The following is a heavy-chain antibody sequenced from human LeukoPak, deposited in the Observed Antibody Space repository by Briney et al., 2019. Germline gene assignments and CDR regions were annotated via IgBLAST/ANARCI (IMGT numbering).Heavy chain of an antibody. D-gene: IGHD4-17*01. CDR3: ARQSTVTTFDFDI. V-gene: IGHV4-34*01. Sequence: PSETLSLTCAVYGGSFSGYYWSWIRQPPGKWLEWIGEINHSGSTKYNPSLKSRIFISEDTSKMQFSLKLSSVTAADTAVYYCARQSTVTTFDFDIWGRGTMVTVSS. CDR1: GGSFSGYY. J-gene: IGHJ3*02. CDR2: INHSGST.